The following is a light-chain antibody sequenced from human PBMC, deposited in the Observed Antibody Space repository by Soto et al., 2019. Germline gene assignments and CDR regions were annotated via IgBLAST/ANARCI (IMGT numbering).Light chain of an antibody. J-gene: IGKJ1*01. Sequence: DIQMTQSPSSLSASVGDRVTITCRASQDIGSYLVWYQQKEGKAPKVLIYAASTLQSGVPSRFSGSGSGTDFTLTISSLQPEDVATYYCQKYSVSPPWTFGQGTRVEI. V-gene: IGKV1-27*01. CDR1: QDIGSY. CDR3: QKYSVSPPWT. CDR2: AAS.